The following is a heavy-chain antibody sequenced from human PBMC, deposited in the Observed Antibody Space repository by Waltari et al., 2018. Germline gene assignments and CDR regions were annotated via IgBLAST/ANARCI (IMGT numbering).Heavy chain of an antibody. CDR1: GFTFSSYE. J-gene: IGHJ4*02. Sequence: EVQLVESGGGLVQPGGSPSLSCAASGFTFSSYEMNWVRQAPGKGLEWGSFINNGGSTIYYADSVKGRFTISRDNAKNSLYLQMNSLRAEDTAVYYCARGTTHPDYWGQGTLVTVSS. CDR3: ARGTTHPDY. D-gene: IGHD2-2*01. CDR2: INNGGSTI. V-gene: IGHV3-48*03.